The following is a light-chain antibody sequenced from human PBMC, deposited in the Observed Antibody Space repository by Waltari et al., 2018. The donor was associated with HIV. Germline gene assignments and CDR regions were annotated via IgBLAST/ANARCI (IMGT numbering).Light chain of an antibody. CDR1: SSDFGRHNL. CDR2: EVS. Sequence: HSALTQPASVSGSSGQSLPLSCTGTSSDFGRHNLVPTYQQHPGKAPKLMIYEVSKRPSGLSNRFAGYKSGNTASLTISGLQAEDEADYYCCSYAGSSAVYVFGTGTKVTVL. CDR3: CSYAGSSAVYV. J-gene: IGLJ1*01. V-gene: IGLV2-23*02.